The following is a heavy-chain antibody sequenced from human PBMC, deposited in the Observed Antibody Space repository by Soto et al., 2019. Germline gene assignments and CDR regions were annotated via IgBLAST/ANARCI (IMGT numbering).Heavy chain of an antibody. V-gene: IGHV4-39*01. CDR3: ARHVVRNYDFWSGYHEYYLDY. CDR2: IYLSGTT. D-gene: IGHD3-3*01. CDR1: GASIRSTNYY. Sequence: PSETLSLTCTVPGASIRSTNYYWGWIRQPPGKGLEWIGNIYLSGTTHYDPSLKSRVTISVDTSKNQFSLKLSSVTAADTAVYYCARHVVRNYDFWSGYHEYYLDYWGQGTLVTVSS. J-gene: IGHJ4*02.